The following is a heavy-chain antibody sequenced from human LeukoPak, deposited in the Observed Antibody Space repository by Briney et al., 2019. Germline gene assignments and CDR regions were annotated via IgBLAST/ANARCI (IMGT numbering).Heavy chain of an antibody. CDR3: AKAPPGYGYYYGMDV. D-gene: IGHD3-9*01. V-gene: IGHV3-30*18. J-gene: IGHJ6*02. Sequence: GRSLRLSCAASGFTFSSYGMHWVRQAPGKGLEWVAVISYDGGNKYYADSVKGRFTISRDNSKNTLYLQMNSLRAEDTAVYYCAKAPPGYGYYYGMDVWGQGTTVTVSS. CDR1: GFTFSSYG. CDR2: ISYDGGNK.